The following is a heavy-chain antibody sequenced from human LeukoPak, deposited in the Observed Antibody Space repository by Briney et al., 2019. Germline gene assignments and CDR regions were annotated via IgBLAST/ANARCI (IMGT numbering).Heavy chain of an antibody. CDR3: ARRSIVATILCHPPYFAY. Sequence: PSETLSLTCAVYGGSFSGYYWSWIRQPPGKGLEWIGEINHSGSTNYNPSLKSRVTISVDTSKNQFSLKLNSVTAADTAVYYCARRSIVATILCHPPYFAYWGQGTLVTVSS. V-gene: IGHV4-34*01. CDR2: INHSGST. D-gene: IGHD5-12*01. CDR1: GGSFSGYY. J-gene: IGHJ4*02.